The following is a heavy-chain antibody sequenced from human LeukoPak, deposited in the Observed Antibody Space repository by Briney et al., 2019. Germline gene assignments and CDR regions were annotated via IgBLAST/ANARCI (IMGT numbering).Heavy chain of an antibody. CDR2: ISYDGSNK. D-gene: IGHD2-2*02. J-gene: IGHJ6*02. Sequence: TGGSLRLSCAASGFTFSSYAMHWVRQAPGKGLEWVAVISYDGSNKYYAGSVKGRFTISRDNSKNTLYLQMNSLRAEDTAVYYCARTIVVVPAAIRFYYYGMDVWGQGTTVTVSS. CDR1: GFTFSSYA. V-gene: IGHV3-30*04. CDR3: ARTIVVVPAAIRFYYYGMDV.